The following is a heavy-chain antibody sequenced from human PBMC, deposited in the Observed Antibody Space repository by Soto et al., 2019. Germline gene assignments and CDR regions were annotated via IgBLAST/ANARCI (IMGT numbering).Heavy chain of an antibody. D-gene: IGHD1-1*01. Sequence: ASVKVSCKASGYTFTGYHVHWVRPAPGQGLEWMGWINPNGGGTIYAQRFQGRVTMTRDTSLSTGYMELSRLTSDDTAVYYCAKYPFPAEANWNDGHNYFDPWGQGTQVTVSS. CDR2: INPNGGGT. CDR1: GYTFTGYH. V-gene: IGHV1-2*02. J-gene: IGHJ5*02. CDR3: AKYPFPAEANWNDGHNYFDP.